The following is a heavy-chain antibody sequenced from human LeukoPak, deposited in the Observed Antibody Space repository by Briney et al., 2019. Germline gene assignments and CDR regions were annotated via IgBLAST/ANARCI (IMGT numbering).Heavy chain of an antibody. V-gene: IGHV1-2*02. CDR3: ARLTTVTAFFDY. J-gene: IGHJ4*02. CDR2: INPNSGGT. Sequence: ASVKVSCKASGYTFTSYGISWVRQAPGQGLEWMGWINPNSGGTNYAQKFQGRVTMTRDTSISTAYMELSRLRSDDTAVYYCARLTTVTAFFDYWGQGTLVTVSS. CDR1: GYTFTSYG. D-gene: IGHD4-17*01.